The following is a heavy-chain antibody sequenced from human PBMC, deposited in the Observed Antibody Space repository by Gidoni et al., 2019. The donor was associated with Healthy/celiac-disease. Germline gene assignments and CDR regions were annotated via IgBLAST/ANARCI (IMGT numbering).Heavy chain of an antibody. CDR2: ISSSSSTI. CDR1: GFTFSSYS. J-gene: IGHJ4*02. V-gene: IGHV3-48*01. Sequence: EVQLVESGGGLVQPGGSLRLSCAASGFTFSSYSMNWVRQAPGKGLEWVSYISSSSSTIYYADSVKGRFTISRDNAKNSLYLQMNSLRAEDTAVYYCARDYYDSSGYYWAFDYWGQGTLVTVSS. CDR3: ARDYYDSSGYYWAFDY. D-gene: IGHD3-22*01.